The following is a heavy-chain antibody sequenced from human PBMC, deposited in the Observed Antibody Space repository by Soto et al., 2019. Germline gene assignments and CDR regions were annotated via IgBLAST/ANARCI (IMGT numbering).Heavy chain of an antibody. D-gene: IGHD3-16*01. Sequence: GESLKISCAASGFTFSDYYMSWIRQAPGKGLEWVSYISSSGSTIYYADSVKGRFTISRDNAKNSLYLQMNSLRAEDTAVYYCARDLSSDYIWGDFKIKQDAFDIWGQGTMVTVSS. V-gene: IGHV3-11*01. CDR2: ISSSGSTI. CDR1: GFTFSDYY. J-gene: IGHJ3*02. CDR3: ARDLSSDYIWGDFKIKQDAFDI.